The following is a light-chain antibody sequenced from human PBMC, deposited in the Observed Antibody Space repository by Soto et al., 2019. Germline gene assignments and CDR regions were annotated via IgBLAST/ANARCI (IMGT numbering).Light chain of an antibody. V-gene: IGKV3-20*01. CDR3: QQYGRSPPYT. J-gene: IGKJ2*01. Sequence: EVVLTQSPGTLSLSPGERATLSCRASQSVSNNYLAWYQQKPGQSPKLLIFGSSDRATGIPDRFSGSGSGTDFTLTISSLEPEDFEVYYCQQYGRSPPYTFGQGTKLEI. CDR1: QSVSNNY. CDR2: GSS.